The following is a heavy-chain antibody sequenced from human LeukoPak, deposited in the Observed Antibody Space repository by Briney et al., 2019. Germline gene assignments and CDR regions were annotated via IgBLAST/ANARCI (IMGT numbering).Heavy chain of an antibody. CDR3: ARGLPSYYDSSGYYAVYFDY. CDR2: IYYSGST. J-gene: IGHJ4*02. Sequence: SETLSLTCTVSGGSISSGGYYWSWIRQHPGKGLEWIGYIYYSGSTYYNPSLKSRVTISVDTSKNQFSLKLTSVTAADTAVYYCARGLPSYYDSSGYYAVYFDYWGQGTLVTVSS. CDR1: GGSISSGGYY. V-gene: IGHV4-31*03. D-gene: IGHD3-22*01.